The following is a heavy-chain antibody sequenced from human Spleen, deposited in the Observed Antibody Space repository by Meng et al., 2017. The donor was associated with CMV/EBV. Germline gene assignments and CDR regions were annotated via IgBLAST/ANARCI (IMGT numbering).Heavy chain of an antibody. CDR1: GFTFSSYW. J-gene: IGHJ4*02. V-gene: IGHV3-74*01. D-gene: IGHD7-27*01. CDR2: INSDGSST. CDR3: TRDRLGIPDN. Sequence: GESLKISCAASGFTFSSYWMHWVRQAPGKGLVWVSRINSDGSSTSYADSVKGRFTISRDNAKNTLFLQMNSLRAEDTAVYYCTRDRLGIPDNWGQGTLVTVSS.